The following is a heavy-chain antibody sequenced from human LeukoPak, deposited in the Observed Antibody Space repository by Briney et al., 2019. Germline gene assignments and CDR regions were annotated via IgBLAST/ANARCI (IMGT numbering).Heavy chain of an antibody. CDR1: GFTFTSSA. V-gene: IGHV1-58*02. D-gene: IGHD3-22*01. Sequence: EASVKVSCTASGFTFTSSAMQWVRQARGQRPEWIGWIVVGSGNTNYAQKFQERVTITRDMSTSTAYMELSSLRSEDTAVYYCAAVVSDDSSGYYYALDAFDIWGQGTMVTVSS. CDR2: IVVGSGNT. J-gene: IGHJ3*02. CDR3: AAVVSDDSSGYYYALDAFDI.